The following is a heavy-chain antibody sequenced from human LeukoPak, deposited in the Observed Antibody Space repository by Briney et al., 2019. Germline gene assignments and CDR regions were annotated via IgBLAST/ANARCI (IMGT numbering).Heavy chain of an antibody. CDR2: ISGSGGST. CDR1: GFTFNSYA. D-gene: IGHD3-3*01. V-gene: IGHV3-23*01. CDR3: AKDDYDFWSGYLFDY. J-gene: IGHJ4*02. Sequence: GGSLRLSCAASGFTFNSYAMSWVRQAPGKGLEWVSAISGSGGSTYYADSVKGRFTISRDNSKNTLYLQMNSLRAEDTAVYYCAKDDYDFWSGYLFDYWGRGTLVTVSS.